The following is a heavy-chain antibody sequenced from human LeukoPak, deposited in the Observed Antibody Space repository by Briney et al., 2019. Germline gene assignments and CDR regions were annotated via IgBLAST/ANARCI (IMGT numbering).Heavy chain of an antibody. CDR2: INPNSGVT. J-gene: IGHJ5*02. Sequence: ASVKVSCKASGYTFTGYYMHWVRQAPGQGLEWMGWINPNSGVTNYAQKFQGRVTMTRDTSISTAYMELSRLRSDDTAVYYCARRVVLDHNWFDPWGQGTLVTVSS. D-gene: IGHD2-15*01. CDR1: GYTFTGYY. CDR3: ARRVVLDHNWFDP. V-gene: IGHV1-2*02.